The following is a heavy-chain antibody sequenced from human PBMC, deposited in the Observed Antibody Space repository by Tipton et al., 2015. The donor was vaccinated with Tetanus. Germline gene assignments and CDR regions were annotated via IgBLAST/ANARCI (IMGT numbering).Heavy chain of an antibody. Sequence: LVKPTQTLSLTCAISGDNVSNKSTTWNWIRQSPSRGPEWLGRTYYRSKWYYEYGLSVRSRISINPDTSKNQVSLQLNSVTPEDSAIYYCVREMQQWIPEGGFDPWGQGTLVTVSS. V-gene: IGHV6-1*01. J-gene: IGHJ5*02. CDR1: GDNVSNKSTT. D-gene: IGHD5-12*01. CDR2: TYYRSKWYY. CDR3: VREMQQWIPEGGFDP.